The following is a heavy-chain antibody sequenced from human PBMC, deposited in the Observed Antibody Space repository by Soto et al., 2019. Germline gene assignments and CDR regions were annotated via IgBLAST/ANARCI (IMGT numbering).Heavy chain of an antibody. CDR1: GFTFSSYA. CDR2: ISYDGSNK. V-gene: IGHV3-30-3*01. J-gene: IGHJ6*02. Sequence: GGSLRLSCAASGFTFSSYAMHWVRQAPGKGLEWVAVISYDGSNKYYADSVKGRFTISRDNSKNTLYLQMNSLRAEDTAVYYCARDNYYDSSGYYYENYYYYGMDVWGQGTTVTVSS. CDR3: ARDNYYDSSGYYYENYYYYGMDV. D-gene: IGHD3-22*01.